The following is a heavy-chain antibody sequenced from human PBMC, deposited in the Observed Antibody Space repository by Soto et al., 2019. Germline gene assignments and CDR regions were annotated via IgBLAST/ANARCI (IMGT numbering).Heavy chain of an antibody. CDR3: ARGRVNRAYYYGMDV. CDR1: GGSISSYY. V-gene: IGHV4-59*01. D-gene: IGHD6-13*01. Sequence: QVQLQESGPGLVKPSETLSLTCTVSGGSISSYYWSWIRQPPGKGLEWIGYIYYSGSTNYNPSLKSRVTISVDTSKNQFALKLSSVTAADTAVYYCARGRVNRAYYYGMDVWGQGTTVTVSS. CDR2: IYYSGST. J-gene: IGHJ6*02.